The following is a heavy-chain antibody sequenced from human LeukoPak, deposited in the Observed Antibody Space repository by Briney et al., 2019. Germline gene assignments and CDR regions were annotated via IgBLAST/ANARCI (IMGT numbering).Heavy chain of an antibody. V-gene: IGHV1-8*01. CDR1: GYTFTSYD. CDR2: MNPNSGNT. J-gene: IGHJ5*02. D-gene: IGHD3-22*01. Sequence: ASVKVSCKASGYTFTSYDINWVRQATGQGLEWMGWMNPNSGNTGYAQKFQGRVTMTRNTSISTAYMELSSLRSEVTAVYYCARAPIYYYDSSGYYYVNWFDPWGQGTLVTVSS. CDR3: ARAPIYYYDSSGYYYVNWFDP.